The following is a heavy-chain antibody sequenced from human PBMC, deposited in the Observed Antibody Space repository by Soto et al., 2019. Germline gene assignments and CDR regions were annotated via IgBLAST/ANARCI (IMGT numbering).Heavy chain of an antibody. J-gene: IGHJ4*02. V-gene: IGHV3-23*01. Sequence: EVQLFESGGDLIEPGGSLRLSCAASGFMFNNYAMSWVRQAPGRRLEWVSTIRGGIDTSYHADSVRGRFSISRDDSKNTVVRQMNNLRVADTARYYCAKATLITCRGATCYYFASWGQGTAVTVSS. CDR2: IRGGIDTS. D-gene: IGHD2-15*01. CDR1: GFMFNNYA. CDR3: AKATLITCRGATCYYFAS.